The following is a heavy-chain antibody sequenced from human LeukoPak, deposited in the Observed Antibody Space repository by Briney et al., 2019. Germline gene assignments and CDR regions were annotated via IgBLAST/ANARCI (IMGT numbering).Heavy chain of an antibody. V-gene: IGHV3-23*01. D-gene: IGHD6-13*01. Sequence: GGSLRLSCAASGFTFSSYAMSWVRQAPGKGLEWVSAISGSGGSTYYADSVKGRFTISRDNSKNTLYLQTNSLRAEDTAVYYCAKVMDGQQLVLGYFDYWGQGTLVTVSS. J-gene: IGHJ4*02. CDR1: GFTFSSYA. CDR3: AKVMDGQQLVLGYFDY. CDR2: ISGSGGST.